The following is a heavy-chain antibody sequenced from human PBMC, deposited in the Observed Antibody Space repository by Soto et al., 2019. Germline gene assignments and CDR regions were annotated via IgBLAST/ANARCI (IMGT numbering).Heavy chain of an antibody. J-gene: IGHJ3*02. D-gene: IGHD3-22*01. CDR2: IIPIFGTA. V-gene: IGHV1-69*06. CDR1: GGTFSSYA. Sequence: QVQLVQSGAEVKKPGSSVKVSCKASGGTFSSYAISWVRQAPGQGLEWMGGIIPIFGTANYAQKFQGRVTNTADKSTSTAYMELSSLRSEDTAVCYCARSPPIHGSSGSHDAFDIWGQGTMVTVSS. CDR3: ARSPPIHGSSGSHDAFDI.